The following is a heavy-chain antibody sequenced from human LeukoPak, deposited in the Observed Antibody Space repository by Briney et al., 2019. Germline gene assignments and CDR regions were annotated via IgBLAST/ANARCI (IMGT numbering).Heavy chain of an antibody. D-gene: IGHD6-19*01. CDR1: GYTFTSYG. CDR2: ISAYNGNT. V-gene: IGHV1-18*01. J-gene: IGHJ6*03. Sequence: ASVKVSCKASGYTFTSYGISWVRQAPGQGLEWMGWISAYNGNTNYAQKLQGRVTMTTDTSTSTAYMELRGLRSDDTAVYYCARDSSGWYDYYYYYMDVWGKGTTVTVSS. CDR3: ARDSSGWYDYYYYYMDV.